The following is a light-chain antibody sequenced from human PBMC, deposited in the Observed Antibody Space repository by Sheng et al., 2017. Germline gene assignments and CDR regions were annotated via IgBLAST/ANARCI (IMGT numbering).Light chain of an antibody. CDR3: SSYTSSSPKV. Sequence: QSALAQPPSASGSPGQSVTISCTGTSSDVGGYNYVSWYQRHPGKAPRLMIYEVTKRPSGVPDRFSGSKSGNTASLTVSGLQAEDEADYYCSSYTSSSPKVFGGGTKLTVL. V-gene: IGLV2-8*01. J-gene: IGLJ3*02. CDR2: EVT. CDR1: SSDVGGYNY.